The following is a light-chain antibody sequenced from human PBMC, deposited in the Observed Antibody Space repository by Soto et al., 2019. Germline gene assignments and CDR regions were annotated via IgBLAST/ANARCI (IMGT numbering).Light chain of an antibody. CDR1: PSVISSN. Sequence: ETVLTQSPATLPLTPGEGATLSRRASPSVISSNIAWYQQRPGQAPRLLXYGASFRASGVPDRFSGSGSGTDFTLTISSLEPEDFAVSFCQHRAGWPPALTFGGGTKVDIK. CDR3: QHRAGWPPALT. CDR2: GAS. V-gene: IGKV3D-20*02. J-gene: IGKJ4*01.